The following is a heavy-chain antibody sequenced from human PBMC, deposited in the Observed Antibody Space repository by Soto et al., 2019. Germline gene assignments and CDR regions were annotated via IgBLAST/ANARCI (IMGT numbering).Heavy chain of an antibody. CDR2: IYHSGST. CDR3: ARDTDFWTDAFDI. D-gene: IGHD3-3*01. V-gene: IGHV4-4*02. Sequence: PSETLSLTCAVSSGSISSSNWWSWVRQPPGKGLEWIGEIYHSGSTNYNPSLKSRVTISVDKSKNQFSLKLSSVTAADTAVYYCARDTDFWTDAFDIWGQGTMVTVSS. CDR1: SGSISSSNW. J-gene: IGHJ3*02.